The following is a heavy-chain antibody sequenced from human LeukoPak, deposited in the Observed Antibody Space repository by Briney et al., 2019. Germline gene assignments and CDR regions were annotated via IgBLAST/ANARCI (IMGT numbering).Heavy chain of an antibody. J-gene: IGHJ5*02. CDR3: ARVYYDILTGYYTWFDP. CDR1: GYTFTSYD. D-gene: IGHD3-9*01. CDR2: INPNSGNT. V-gene: IGHV1-8*03. Sequence: GASVKVSCKASGYTFTSYDINWVRQATGQGLEWRGWINPNSGNTGYAQKFQGRVTITRNTSISTAYMELSSLRSEDTAVYYCARVYYDILTGYYTWFDPWGQGTLVTVSS.